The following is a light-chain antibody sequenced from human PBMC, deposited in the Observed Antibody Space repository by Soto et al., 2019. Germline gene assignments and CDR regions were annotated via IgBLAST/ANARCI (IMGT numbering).Light chain of an antibody. CDR2: TAS. CDR1: QTISIF. V-gene: IGKV1-39*01. Sequence: DIQMTQSPSSLSASVGDRVTITCRASQTISIFLNWYQHKPGKPPTLLIYTASSLQSGVPSRFSGSGAGTDFTLTISSLQPEDFATYYCQRSYKTPLTFGGGTKVAI. CDR3: QRSYKTPLT. J-gene: IGKJ4*01.